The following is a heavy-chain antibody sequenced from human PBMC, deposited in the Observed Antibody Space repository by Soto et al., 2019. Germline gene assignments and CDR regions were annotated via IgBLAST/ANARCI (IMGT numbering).Heavy chain of an antibody. CDR1: GYTFTSYD. V-gene: IGHV1-8*01. CDR2: MNPNSGNT. CDR3: ARGLLLWFGEPKDPDLDY. Sequence: ASVKVSCKASGYTFTSYDINWVRQATGQGLEWMGWMNPNSGNTGYAQKFQGRVTMTRNTSISTAYMELSSLRSEDTAVYYCARGLLLWFGEPKDPDLDYWGQGTLVTVSS. D-gene: IGHD3-10*01. J-gene: IGHJ4*02.